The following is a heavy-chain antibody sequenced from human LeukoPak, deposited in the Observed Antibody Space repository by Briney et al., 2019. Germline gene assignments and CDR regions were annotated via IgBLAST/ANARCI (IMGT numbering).Heavy chain of an antibody. CDR3: ARAALADPYYDFWSGYQYLDD. Sequence: SVKVSCKASGGTFSSYAISWLRQAPGQGLEWMGGIIPIFGAANYAQKFQGRFTITADEVASTAYMELSSLRSEDTAVYYCARAALADPYYDFWSGYQYLDDWGQGSLVTVSS. CDR2: IIPIFGAA. D-gene: IGHD3-3*01. V-gene: IGHV1-69*13. J-gene: IGHJ4*02. CDR1: GGTFSSYA.